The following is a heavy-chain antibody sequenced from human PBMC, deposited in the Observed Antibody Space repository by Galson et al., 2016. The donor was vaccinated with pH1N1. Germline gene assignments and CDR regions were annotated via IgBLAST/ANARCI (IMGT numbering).Heavy chain of an antibody. V-gene: IGHV5-51*01. CDR3: ARQNDYGDYRGDAFDI. D-gene: IGHD4-17*01. Sequence: QSGAEVKKPGESLKISCKGSGYRFSSSWIGWVRQMPGKGLEWMGIIYLGGSLIRYRPSSQGQVTISADKSVNIVYLEWGSLKASDTAMYYCARQNDYGDYRGDAFDIWGQGTMVTVSS. J-gene: IGHJ3*02. CDR2: IYLGGSLI. CDR1: GYRFSSSW.